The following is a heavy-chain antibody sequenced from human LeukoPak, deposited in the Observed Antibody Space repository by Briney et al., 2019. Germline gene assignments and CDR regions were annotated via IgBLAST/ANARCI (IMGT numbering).Heavy chain of an antibody. D-gene: IGHD5-18*01. J-gene: IGHJ4*02. Sequence: GGSLRLSCAASGFTFSSYAMSWVRQAPGKGLEWVSAISGSGGSTYYADSVKGRFTISRDNSKNTLYLRLNSLRAEDTAVYYCAKGSLRGQLWFGYDYWGQGTLVTVSS. V-gene: IGHV3-23*01. CDR2: ISGSGGST. CDR1: GFTFSSYA. CDR3: AKGSLRGQLWFGYDY.